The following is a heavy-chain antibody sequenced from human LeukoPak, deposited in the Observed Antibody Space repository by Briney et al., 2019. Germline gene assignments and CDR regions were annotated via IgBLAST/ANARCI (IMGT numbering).Heavy chain of an antibody. V-gene: IGHV3-23*01. CDR3: ATSQLWFPNDY. J-gene: IGHJ4*02. CDR2: ISGSGGST. Sequence: PGGSLRLSCAASGFTFSSCAMSWVRQAPGKGLEWVSAISGSGGSTYYADSVKGRFTIPRGNSKNTLYLQMNSLRAEDTAVYYCATSQLWFPNDYWGQGTLVTVSS. CDR1: GFTFSSCA. D-gene: IGHD5-18*01.